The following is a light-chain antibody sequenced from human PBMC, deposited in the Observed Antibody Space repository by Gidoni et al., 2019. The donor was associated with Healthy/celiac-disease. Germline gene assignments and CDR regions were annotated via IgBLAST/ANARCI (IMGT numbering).Light chain of an antibody. CDR3: QKYNSALWT. V-gene: IGKV1-27*01. J-gene: IGKJ1*01. CDR1: QGISNY. CDR2: AAS. Sequence: DIQMTQSPSSLSASVADRVTITCRASQGISNYLAWYQQKPGKVPKLLIYAASTWQSGVPARFSGSGSGTDFTLTISSLQPEDVATYYCQKYNSALWTFGQGTKVEIK.